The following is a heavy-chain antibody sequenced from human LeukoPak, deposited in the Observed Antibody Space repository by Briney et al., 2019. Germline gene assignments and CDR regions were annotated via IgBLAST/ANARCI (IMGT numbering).Heavy chain of an antibody. J-gene: IGHJ4*02. CDR3: ARRSYDGSGYYYVDY. Sequence: SETVSLTCAVYGGPFSGYYWSWIRQPPGKGLEWIGEINHRGSTNYNPSLKSRVTISVETSKNQFSLTLNSMTATDTAVYYCARRSYDGSGYYYVDYWGQGTLGTVSS. D-gene: IGHD3-22*01. CDR1: GGPFSGYY. V-gene: IGHV4-34*01. CDR2: INHRGST.